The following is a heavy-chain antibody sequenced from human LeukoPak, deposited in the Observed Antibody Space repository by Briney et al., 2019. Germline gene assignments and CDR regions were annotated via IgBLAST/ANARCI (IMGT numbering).Heavy chain of an antibody. J-gene: IGHJ5*02. D-gene: IGHD3-10*01. CDR3: ARQDPRGYNGFDP. Sequence: PSETLSLTCTVSGGSISSGGYYWSWIRQPPGKGLEWIGYIYHSGSTYYNPSLKSRVTISVDRSKNQFSLKLSSVTAADTAVYYCARQDPRGYNGFDPGAREPWSPSPQ. V-gene: IGHV4-30-2*01. CDR2: IYHSGST. CDR1: GGSISSGGYY.